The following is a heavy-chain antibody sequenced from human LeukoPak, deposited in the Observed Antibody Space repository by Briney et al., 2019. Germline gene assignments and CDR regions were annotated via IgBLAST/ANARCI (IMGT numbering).Heavy chain of an antibody. CDR2: MNPNSGNT. Sequence: ASVKVSCKASGYTFTSYDIDWVRQATGQGLEWMGWMNPNSGNTGYAQKVQGRVTMTRNTSISTAYMELSSLRSEDTAVYYCARDRPEQWSTIFGVVIPTNYYYYGMDAWGQGTTVTVSS. V-gene: IGHV1-8*01. D-gene: IGHD3-3*01. CDR3: ARDRPEQWSTIFGVVIPTNYYYYGMDA. CDR1: GYTFTSYD. J-gene: IGHJ6*02.